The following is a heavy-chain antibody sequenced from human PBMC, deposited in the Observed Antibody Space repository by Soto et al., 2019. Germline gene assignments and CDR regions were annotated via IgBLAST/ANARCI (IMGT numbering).Heavy chain of an antibody. CDR3: ASSNYYDSTEPIWYYYYGMDV. J-gene: IGHJ6*02. D-gene: IGHD3-22*01. V-gene: IGHV4-30-4*01. CDR1: GGSISSGDYY. CDR2: IYYSGST. Sequence: SETLSLTCTVSGGSISSGDYYWSWIRQPPGKGLEWIGYIYYSGSTYYNPSLKSRVTISVDTSKNQFSLKLSSVTAADTAVYYCASSNYYDSTEPIWYYYYGMDVWGQGTTVTVYS.